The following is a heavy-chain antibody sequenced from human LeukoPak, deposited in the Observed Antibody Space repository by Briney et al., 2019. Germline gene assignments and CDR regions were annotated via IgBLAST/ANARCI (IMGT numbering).Heavy chain of an antibody. Sequence: AGESLKISCKGSGYIFTSYWIGWVRQMPGKGLEWMGIIYPGDSDTRYSPSFQGQVTISADKSISTAYLQWSSQKASDTAMYYCARRAHYYDSSGYYYVVDYWGQGTLVTVSS. J-gene: IGHJ4*02. CDR3: ARRAHYYDSSGYYYVVDY. V-gene: IGHV5-51*01. CDR2: IYPGDSDT. CDR1: GYIFTSYW. D-gene: IGHD3-22*01.